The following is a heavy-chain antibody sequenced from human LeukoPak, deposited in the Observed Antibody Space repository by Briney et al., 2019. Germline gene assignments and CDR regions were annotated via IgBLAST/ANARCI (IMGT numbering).Heavy chain of an antibody. J-gene: IGHJ2*01. D-gene: IGHD6-13*01. V-gene: IGHV4-30-2*01. Sequence: SETLSLTCAVAGGSISSGGYSWSWIRQPPGKGLEWIGYIYHSGSTYYNPSLKSRVTISVDTSKNQFSLKLSSVTAADTAVYYCARDKGLAAAGHWYFDLWGRGTLVTVSS. CDR3: ARDKGLAAAGHWYFDL. CDR2: IYHSGST. CDR1: GGSISSGGYS.